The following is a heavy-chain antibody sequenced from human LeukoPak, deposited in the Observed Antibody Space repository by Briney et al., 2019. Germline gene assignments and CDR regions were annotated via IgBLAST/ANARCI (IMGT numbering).Heavy chain of an antibody. Sequence: SETLSLTCTVSGGSISSGGYYWSWIRQPPGKGLEWIGYIYHSGSTYYNPSLKSRVTISVDRSKNQFSLKLSSVTAADTAVYYCARDTSYYDSSGPSIDYWGQGTLVIVSS. J-gene: IGHJ4*02. CDR3: ARDTSYYDSSGPSIDY. V-gene: IGHV4-30-2*01. CDR2: IYHSGST. CDR1: GGSISSGGYY. D-gene: IGHD3-22*01.